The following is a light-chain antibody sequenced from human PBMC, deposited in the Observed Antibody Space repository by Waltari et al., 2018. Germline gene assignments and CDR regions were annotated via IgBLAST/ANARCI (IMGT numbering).Light chain of an antibody. V-gene: IGKV3-11*01. J-gene: IGKJ4*01. CDR2: DAS. Sequence: DIVLTQSPATLSLSPGERATLSCRASQSVSGSLAWYQQKPGQPPRLLIYDASNRAPGTPARFRGSGSGTDFTLTIGTLEPEDFAVYYCQQRTNRPPLTFGGGTKVEI. CDR1: QSVSGS. CDR3: QQRTNRPPLT.